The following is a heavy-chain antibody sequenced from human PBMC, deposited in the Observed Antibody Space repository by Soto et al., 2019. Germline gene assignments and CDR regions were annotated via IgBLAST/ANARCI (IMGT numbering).Heavy chain of an antibody. CDR2: IIPIFGTA. CDR3: ARLVIAVAGTGYYYYGMDV. J-gene: IGHJ6*02. D-gene: IGHD6-19*01. CDR1: GGTFSSYA. Sequence: SVKVSCKASGGTFSSYAISWVRQAPGQGLEWMGGIIPIFGTANYAQKFQGRVTITADESTSTAYMELSSLRSEDTAVYYCARLVIAVAGTGYYYYGMDVWGQGTTVTVSS. V-gene: IGHV1-69*13.